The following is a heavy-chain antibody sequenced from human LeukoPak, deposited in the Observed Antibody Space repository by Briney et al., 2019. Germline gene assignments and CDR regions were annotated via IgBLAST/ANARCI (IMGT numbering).Heavy chain of an antibody. CDR2: ISSSGSTI. V-gene: IGHV3-48*03. D-gene: IGHD3-22*01. Sequence: PAGSLRFSCAASGFTFSSYDMNWVRQAPGKGLEWVSYISSSGSTIYYADSVKGRFTISRDNAKNSLYLQMNSLRAEDTAVYYCARVSGYVTFDYWGQGTLVTVSS. CDR3: ARVSGYVTFDY. CDR1: GFTFSSYD. J-gene: IGHJ4*02.